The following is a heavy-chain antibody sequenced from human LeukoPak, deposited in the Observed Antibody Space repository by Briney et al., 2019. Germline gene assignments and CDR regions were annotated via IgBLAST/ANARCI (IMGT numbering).Heavy chain of an antibody. Sequence: GGSLRLSCAASGFTVSSNYMSWVRQAPGKGLEWVSVIYSGGSTYYADSVKGRFTISRDNSKNTLYLQMNSLRAEDTAVYYCARARGYYGSGVDYRGQGTLVTVSS. CDR2: IYSGGST. D-gene: IGHD3-10*01. CDR3: ARARGYYGSGVDY. V-gene: IGHV3-66*01. J-gene: IGHJ4*02. CDR1: GFTVSSNY.